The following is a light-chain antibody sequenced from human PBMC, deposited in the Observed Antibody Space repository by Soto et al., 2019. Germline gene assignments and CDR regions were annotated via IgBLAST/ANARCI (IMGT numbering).Light chain of an antibody. Sequence: IVLTQSPGTLSMSPREIATFSCRASQSVTANMAWYQQKPGQAPRLLIYGASIRATGIPSRFSGSGSGTDFTLTITRLETEDFAVYYCQQYGSTHTFGGGTLLEVK. V-gene: IGKV3-20*01. CDR3: QQYGSTHT. CDR2: GAS. CDR1: QSVTAN. J-gene: IGKJ5*01.